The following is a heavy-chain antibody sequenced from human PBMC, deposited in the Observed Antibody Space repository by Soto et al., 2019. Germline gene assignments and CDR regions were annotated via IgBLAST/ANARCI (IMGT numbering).Heavy chain of an antibody. V-gene: IGHV4-31*03. D-gene: IGHD5-12*01. CDR3: AREGSGYNF. CDR1: GDSFGSGSYY. CDR2: IYTSRTT. J-gene: IGHJ4*02. Sequence: SETLSLTCTVSGDSFGSGSYYWCWLRQHPGKGLEWIGYIYTSRTTYYNPSLRSRVTISGDTSKNQFSLKLNSVTAADTAVYYCAREGSGYNFWGQGTQVTVSS.